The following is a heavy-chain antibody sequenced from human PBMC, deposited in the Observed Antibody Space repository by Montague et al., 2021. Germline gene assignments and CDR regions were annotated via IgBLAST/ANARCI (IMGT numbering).Heavy chain of an antibody. D-gene: IGHD5-18*01. CDR2: IFYTGST. CDR1: GASVSSGSYY. J-gene: IGHJ6*02. CDR3: TRGSIENSHGLGTDYYYDMDV. V-gene: IGHV4-61*01. Sequence: SETLSLTCTVSGASVSSGSYYWSWIRQPPGKGLEWIGNIFYTGSTNYNPSLKSRVTISVDTSKNQVSLRLSSVTAADTAVYYCTRGSIENSHGLGTDYYYDMDVWGQGTTVTVSS.